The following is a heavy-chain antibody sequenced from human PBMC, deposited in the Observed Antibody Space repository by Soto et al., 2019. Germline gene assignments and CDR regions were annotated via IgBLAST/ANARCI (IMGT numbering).Heavy chain of an antibody. J-gene: IGHJ5*02. CDR2: ISHDGSNK. Sequence: PGGSLRLSCAASGFTFSSYGMHWVRQAPGKGLEWVAVISHDGSNKYYADSVKGRFTISRDNSKNTLYLQMNSLRAEDTAVYYCAKDGYYYDSSGYYPHWFDPWGQGTLVTVSS. V-gene: IGHV3-30*18. CDR1: GFTFSSYG. D-gene: IGHD3-22*01. CDR3: AKDGYYYDSSGYYPHWFDP.